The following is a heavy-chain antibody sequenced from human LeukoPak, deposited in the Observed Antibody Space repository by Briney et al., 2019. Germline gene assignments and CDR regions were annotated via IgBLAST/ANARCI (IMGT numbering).Heavy chain of an antibody. CDR3: ARIGAVAGGGSDAFDI. Sequence: GGSLRLSCAASGFTFSSYAMHWVRQAPGKGLEWVAVISYDGSNKYYADSVKGRFTISRDNAKNSLYLQMNSLRAEDTAVYYCARIGAVAGGGSDAFDIWGQGTMVTVSS. CDR2: ISYDGSNK. J-gene: IGHJ3*02. CDR1: GFTFSSYA. D-gene: IGHD6-19*01. V-gene: IGHV3-30-3*01.